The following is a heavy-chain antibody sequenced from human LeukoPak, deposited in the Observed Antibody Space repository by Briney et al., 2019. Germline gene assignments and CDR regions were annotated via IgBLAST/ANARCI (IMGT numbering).Heavy chain of an antibody. J-gene: IGHJ5*02. CDR3: ARDQGVWSGYYFSLSSDNWFDP. CDR2: IYYSGST. V-gene: IGHV4-59*12. Sequence: SETLSLTCTVSGGSISSYYWSWIRQPPGKGLEWIGYIYYSGSTNYNPSLKSRVTMSVDTSKNQFSLKLSSVTAADTAVYYCARDQGVWSGYYFSLSSDNWFDPWGQGTLVTVSS. CDR1: GGSISSYY. D-gene: IGHD3-3*01.